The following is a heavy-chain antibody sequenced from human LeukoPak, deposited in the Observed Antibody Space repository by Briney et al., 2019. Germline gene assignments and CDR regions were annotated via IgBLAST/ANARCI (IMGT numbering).Heavy chain of an antibody. D-gene: IGHD2-21*01. CDR2: IKQDGSEK. Sequence: GGSLRLSCAASGFTFSSYWMSWVRQAPGKGLEWVANIKQDGSEKYYVDSVKGRFTISRDNAKNSLYLQMNSLRAEDTAVYYCAIDSPTSILWWPDAFDIWGQGTMVTVSS. CDR1: GFTFSSYW. CDR3: AIDSPTSILWWPDAFDI. J-gene: IGHJ3*02. V-gene: IGHV3-7*03.